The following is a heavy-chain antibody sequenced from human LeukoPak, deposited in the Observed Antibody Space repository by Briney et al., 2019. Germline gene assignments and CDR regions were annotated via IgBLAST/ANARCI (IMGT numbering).Heavy chain of an antibody. CDR3: ARLSKGNFWSDNWFDP. Sequence: KPSETLSLTCVVYGGSFRDYYWSWIRQTPGEGLQWIGGIKHSGSTDYNPSLKSRVAMSIDTSKNQFSLKLTSVTAADTAVYYCARLSKGNFWSDNWFDPWGQGTLVTVSS. D-gene: IGHD3-3*01. V-gene: IGHV4-34*01. CDR2: IKHSGST. CDR1: GGSFRDYY. J-gene: IGHJ5*02.